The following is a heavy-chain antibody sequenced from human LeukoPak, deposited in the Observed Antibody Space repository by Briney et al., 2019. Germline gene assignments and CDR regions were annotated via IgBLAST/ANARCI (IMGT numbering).Heavy chain of an antibody. J-gene: IGHJ5*02. D-gene: IGHD1-1*01. CDR1: GGTLNTHI. V-gene: IGHV1-69*02. CDR3: ARVNLRGSQYNWFDP. Sequence: SVKVSCKSSGGTLNTHIFTWVRQAPGQGLEWMGKITPIIDVSKYAQKFQGRLTITADKSTATVYMELSGLKSEDTAVYYCARVNLRGSQYNWFDPWGQGTLVTVSS. CDR2: ITPIIDVS.